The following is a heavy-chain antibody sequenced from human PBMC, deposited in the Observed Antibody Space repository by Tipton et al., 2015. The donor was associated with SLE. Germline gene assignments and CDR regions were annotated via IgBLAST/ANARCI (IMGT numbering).Heavy chain of an antibody. J-gene: IGHJ3*02. CDR2: IYYSGST. Sequence: LRLSCTVSGGSISSYYWSWIRQPPRKGLEWIGYIYYSGSTNYNPSLKSRVTISVDTSKNQFSLKLSSVTAADTAVYYCARMNSAFNIWGQGTMVTVSS. V-gene: IGHV4-59*01. CDR3: ARMNSAFNI. CDR1: GGSISSYY.